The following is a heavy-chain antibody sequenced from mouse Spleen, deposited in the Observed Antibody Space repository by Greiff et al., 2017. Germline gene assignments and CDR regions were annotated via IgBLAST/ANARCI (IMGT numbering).Heavy chain of an antibody. CDR1: GYTFTSYW. Sequence: QVQLKQPGAELVKPGASVKVSCKASGYTFTSYWMHWVKQRPGQGLEWIGRIHPSDSDTNYNQKFKGKATLTVDKSSSTAYMQLSSLTSEDSAVYYCATTPHRYERGASYWGQGTTLTVSS. CDR3: ATTPHRYERGASY. J-gene: IGHJ2*01. V-gene: IGHV1-74*01. CDR2: IHPSDSDT. D-gene: IGHD2-14*01.